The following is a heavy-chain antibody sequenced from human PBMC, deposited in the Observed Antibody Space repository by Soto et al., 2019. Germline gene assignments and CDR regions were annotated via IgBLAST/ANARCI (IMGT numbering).Heavy chain of an antibody. CDR3: ASILYYDSSGFDY. J-gene: IGHJ4*02. D-gene: IGHD3-22*01. CDR2: ISYDGSNK. V-gene: IGHV3-30*03. Sequence: LRLSCAASGFTFSSYGMHWVRQAPGKGLEWVAVISYDGSNKYYADSVKGRFTISRDNSKNTLYLQMNSLRAEDTAVYYCASILYYDSSGFDYWGQGTLVTVSS. CDR1: GFTFSSYG.